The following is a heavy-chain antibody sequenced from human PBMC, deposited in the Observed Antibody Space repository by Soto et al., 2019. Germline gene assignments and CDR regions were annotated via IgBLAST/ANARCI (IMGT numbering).Heavy chain of an antibody. CDR1: GYTLTELS. V-gene: IGHV1-24*01. CDR3: ARDRVAVAGTPGY. J-gene: IGHJ4*02. CDR2: FDPEDGET. Sequence: ASLKVSCTVSGYTLTELSMHWVRQAPGKGLEWMGGFDPEDGETIYAQKLQGRVTMTTDTSTSTAYMELRSLRSDDTAVYYCARDRVAVAGTPGYWGQGTLVTVSS. D-gene: IGHD6-19*01.